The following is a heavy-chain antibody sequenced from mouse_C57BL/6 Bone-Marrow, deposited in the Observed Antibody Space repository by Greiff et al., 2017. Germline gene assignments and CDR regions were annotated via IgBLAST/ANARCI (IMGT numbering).Heavy chain of an antibody. D-gene: IGHD2-5*01. CDR2: IDPSDSYT. CDR1: GYTFTSYW. CDR3: ARNPAYYSSSWFAY. J-gene: IGHJ3*01. V-gene: IGHV1-59*01. Sequence: VQLQQPGAELVRPGTSVKLSCKASGYTFTSYWMHWVKQRPGQGLEWIGVIDPSDSYTNYNQKFKGKATLTVDTSSSTAYMQLISLTSEDSAVYYCARNPAYYSSSWFAYWGQGNLVTVSA.